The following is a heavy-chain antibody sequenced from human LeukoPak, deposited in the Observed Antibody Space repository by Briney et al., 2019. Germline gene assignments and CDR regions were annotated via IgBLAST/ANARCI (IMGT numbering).Heavy chain of an antibody. V-gene: IGHV3-11*06. J-gene: IGHJ6*04. D-gene: IGHD2-2*01. CDR3: ARDQVVPAAMYYYYYGMDV. CDR1: GFTFSDYY. CDR2: ISSSYT. Sequence: GGSLRLSCAASGFTFSDYYMSISSSYTNYADSVKGRFTISRDNAKNSLYLQMNSLRAEDTAVYYCARDQVVPAAMYYYYYGMDVWGKGTTVTLSS.